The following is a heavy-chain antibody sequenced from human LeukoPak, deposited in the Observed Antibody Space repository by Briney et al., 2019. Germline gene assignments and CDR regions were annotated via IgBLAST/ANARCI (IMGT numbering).Heavy chain of an antibody. Sequence: SETLSLTCAVYGGSSSGYYWSWIRQPPGKGLEWIGEINHSGSTNYNPSLKSRVTISVDTSKNQFSLKLSSVTAADTAVYYCARHRMVRGVFDYWGQGTLVTVSS. D-gene: IGHD3-10*01. CDR2: INHSGST. V-gene: IGHV4-34*01. CDR3: ARHRMVRGVFDY. CDR1: GGSSSGYY. J-gene: IGHJ4*02.